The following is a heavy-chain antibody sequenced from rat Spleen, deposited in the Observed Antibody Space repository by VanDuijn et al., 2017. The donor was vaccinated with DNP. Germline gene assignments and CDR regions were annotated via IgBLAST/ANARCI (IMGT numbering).Heavy chain of an antibody. J-gene: IGHJ2*01. CDR2: ISYDGSDT. CDR3: ASRPPPTRGPFDY. V-gene: IGHV5-7*01. D-gene: IGHD1-4*01. Sequence: EVKLVESGGGLVQPGRSLKLSCEVSRITFSDHNMAWVRQAPKKSLEWVATISYDGSDTYYRDSVKGRFTISRDNAKSTLYLQMDSLRSEDTATYYCASRPPPTRGPFDYWGQGVLVTVSS. CDR1: RITFSDHN.